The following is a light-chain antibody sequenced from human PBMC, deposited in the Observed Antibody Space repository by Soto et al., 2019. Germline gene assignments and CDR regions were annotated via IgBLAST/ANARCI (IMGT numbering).Light chain of an antibody. CDR1: QSVSSSY. V-gene: IGKV3D-20*02. Sequence: EIVLTQSPGTLSLSPGERGTLSCRASQSVSSSYLAWYQQKPGQAPRLLIYGASIRATGIPDRFSSSASGTNFTLTISSLEPEDFAIYYCQQRGDWPAFGQGTKVDIK. CDR3: QQRGDWPA. J-gene: IGKJ1*01. CDR2: GAS.